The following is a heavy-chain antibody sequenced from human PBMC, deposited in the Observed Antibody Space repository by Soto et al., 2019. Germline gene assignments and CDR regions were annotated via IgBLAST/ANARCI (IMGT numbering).Heavy chain of an antibody. CDR1: GFTFSSYE. D-gene: IGHD3-9*01. V-gene: IGHV3-48*03. CDR3: ARWGYFASLSHAYYYGMDV. Sequence: GGSLRLSCAASGFTFSSYEMNWVRQAPGKGLEWVSYISSSGSTIYYADSVKGRFTISRDNAKNSLYLQMNSLRAEDTAVYYCARWGYFASLSHAYYYGMDVWGQGTTVTVSS. CDR2: ISSSGSTI. J-gene: IGHJ6*02.